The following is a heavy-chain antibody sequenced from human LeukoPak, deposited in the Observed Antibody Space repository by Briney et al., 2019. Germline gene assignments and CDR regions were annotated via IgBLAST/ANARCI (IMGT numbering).Heavy chain of an antibody. Sequence: PGGSLRLSCAASGFSSRNYRMNWVRQAPGKGLEWVSSISSNGDSIYYGDSVKGRFTISRDNTKNSLYLQLSSLRAEDTAVYYCARARDPKSGIWFSDSWGQGTLVSVSS. D-gene: IGHD3-10*01. CDR3: ARARDPKSGIWFSDS. CDR2: ISSNGDSI. J-gene: IGHJ4*02. V-gene: IGHV3-21*01. CDR1: GFSSRNYR.